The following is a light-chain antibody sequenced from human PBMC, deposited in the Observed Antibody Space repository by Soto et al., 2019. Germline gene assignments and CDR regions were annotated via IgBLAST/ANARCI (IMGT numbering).Light chain of an antibody. V-gene: IGLV2-8*01. CDR3: SSYAGSNKLV. Sequence: QSVLTQPPSASGSPGQSVTISCTGTSSDVGGYNYVSWYQQHPGKAPKLMICEVSKRPSGVPDRFSGSKSGNTASLTVSGLQAEDEADYYCSSYAGSNKLVFGGGTQLTVL. CDR2: EVS. J-gene: IGLJ2*01. CDR1: SSDVGGYNY.